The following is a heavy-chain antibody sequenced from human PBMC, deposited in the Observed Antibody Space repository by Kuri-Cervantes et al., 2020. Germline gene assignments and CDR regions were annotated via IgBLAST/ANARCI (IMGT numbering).Heavy chain of an antibody. CDR2: ISSSSSYI. Sequence: GESLKISCAASGFTFSSYSMNWVRQAPGKGLEWVSSISSSSSYIYYADSVKGRFTISRDNAKNSLYLQMNSLRAEDTAVYYCATEHRLLWFGELSRYYYYGMDVWGQGTLVTVSS. CDR3: ATEHRLLWFGELSRYYYYGMDV. J-gene: IGHJ6*02. CDR1: GFTFSSYS. D-gene: IGHD3-10*01. V-gene: IGHV3-21*01.